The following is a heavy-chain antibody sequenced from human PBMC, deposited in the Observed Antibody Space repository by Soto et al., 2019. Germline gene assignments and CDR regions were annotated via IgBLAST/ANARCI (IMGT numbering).Heavy chain of an antibody. CDR1: GFTFSTYT. Sequence: EVQVVESGGGLVKPGGSLRLSCVFSGFTFSTYTMNWVRQAPGKGLEWVSSINGRSNYVYYADSVKGRFTISRDNAKNSLYMQMNRLRAEDTAIYYCAREDGVVGSSSAFDHWGLGTLVTVSS. J-gene: IGHJ4*02. V-gene: IGHV3-21*01. CDR2: INGRSNYV. D-gene: IGHD1-26*01. CDR3: AREDGVVGSSSAFDH.